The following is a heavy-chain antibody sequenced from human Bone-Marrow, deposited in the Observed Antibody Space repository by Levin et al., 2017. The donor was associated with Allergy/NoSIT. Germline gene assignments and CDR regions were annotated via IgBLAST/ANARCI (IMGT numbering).Heavy chain of an antibody. CDR1: GFSFTTSQVG. D-gene: IGHD6-19*01. V-gene: IGHV2-5*02. CDR3: AHRQGGDTSGWDNAHFDY. J-gene: IGHJ4*02. Sequence: SGPTLVKPTQTLTLTCTFSGFSFTTSQVGVGWIRQPPGKALECLALIYWDDDKRYNPSLRSRLSITKDTSKHQEILNMTNMDPVDRATDYGAHRQGGDTSGWDNAHFDYWGQGTLVTVSS. CDR2: IYWDDDK.